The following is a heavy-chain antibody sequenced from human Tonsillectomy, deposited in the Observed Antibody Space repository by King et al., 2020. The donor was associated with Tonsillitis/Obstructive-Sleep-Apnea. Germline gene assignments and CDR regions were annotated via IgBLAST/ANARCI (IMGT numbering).Heavy chain of an antibody. CDR2: VNSGGKT. CDR1: GFTFSSYA. CDR3: AKGGISSAEGVDF. J-gene: IGHJ4*02. V-gene: IGHV3-23*04. D-gene: IGHD6-13*01. Sequence: VQLVESGGALVQPGGSLRLSCTASGFTFSSYAMTWVRQAPGKGLEWVSSVNSGGKTFYADSVKGRFTISRDNSKNTLYLQMNILRVEDGAVYYCAKGGISSAEGVDFWSQGTLVTVAS.